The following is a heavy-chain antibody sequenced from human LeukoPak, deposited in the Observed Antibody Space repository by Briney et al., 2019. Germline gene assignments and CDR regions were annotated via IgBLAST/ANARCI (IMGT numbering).Heavy chain of an antibody. J-gene: IGHJ5*02. CDR1: GFTFSNYW. D-gene: IGHD3-16*01. V-gene: IGHV3-66*01. CDR2: IYSGGST. Sequence: GGSLRLSYAASGFTFSNYWMHWVRQAPGKGLVWVSLIYSGGSTYYADSVKGRFTISRDNSKNTLYLQMNSLRAEDTAVYYCTRDRFYVWFDPWGQGTLVTVSS. CDR3: TRDRFYVWFDP.